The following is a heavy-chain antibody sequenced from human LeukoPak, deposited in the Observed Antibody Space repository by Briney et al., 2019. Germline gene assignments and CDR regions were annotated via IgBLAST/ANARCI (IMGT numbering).Heavy chain of an antibody. V-gene: IGHV3-21*01. CDR2: ISSSSSYI. CDR3: ARDQTAHYDFWSGYSIDY. J-gene: IGHJ4*02. D-gene: IGHD3-3*01. Sequence: GGSLRLSCAASGFTFSSYSMNWVRQAPGKGLEWVSSISSSSSYIYYADSVKGQFTISRDSAKNSLYLQMNSLRAEDTAVYYCARDQTAHYDFWSGYSIDYWGQGTLVTVSS. CDR1: GFTFSSYS.